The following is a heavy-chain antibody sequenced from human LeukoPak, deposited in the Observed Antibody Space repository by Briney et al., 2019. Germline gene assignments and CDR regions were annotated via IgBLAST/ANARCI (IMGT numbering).Heavy chain of an antibody. V-gene: IGHV3-9*01. CDR2: ISWNSGSI. CDR3: ARVATREVDYYYYGMDV. D-gene: IGHD5-12*01. Sequence: GRSLRLSCAASGFTFDDYAMHWVRQAPGKGLEWVSGISWNSGSIGYADSVKGRFIISRDNAKNSLYLQMNSLRAEDTALYYCARVATREVDYYYYGMDVWGQGTTVTVSS. J-gene: IGHJ6*02. CDR1: GFTFDDYA.